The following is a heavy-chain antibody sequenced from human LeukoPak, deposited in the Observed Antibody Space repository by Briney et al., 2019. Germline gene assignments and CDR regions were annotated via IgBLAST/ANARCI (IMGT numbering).Heavy chain of an antibody. CDR1: GGSISSYY. Sequence: SETLSLTCTVSGGSISSYYWSWIRQPPGKGLEWIAYLFYSGSTGYNPSLESRVTISVDTSKNQFSLKLRSVTAADTAVYYCATVAVIRGVTYFDYWGQGTLVTVSS. CDR3: ATVAVIRGVTYFDY. J-gene: IGHJ4*02. V-gene: IGHV4-59*01. CDR2: LFYSGST. D-gene: IGHD3-10*01.